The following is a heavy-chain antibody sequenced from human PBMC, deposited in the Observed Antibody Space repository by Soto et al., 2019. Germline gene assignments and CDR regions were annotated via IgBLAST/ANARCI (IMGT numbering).Heavy chain of an antibody. CDR3: ARVGMNYRGMDV. CDR1: GGTFSNYA. J-gene: IGHJ6*02. CDR2: IIPVFGSA. D-gene: IGHD7-27*01. Sequence: QVQLVQSGAEVKKPGSSVKVSCKASGGTFSNYAISWVRPAPGQGLEWMGGIIPVFGSANYAQKFQGRVTITADESTSTGYMELSSLRSEDTAGYYCARVGMNYRGMDVWGQGTTVNVSS. V-gene: IGHV1-69*12.